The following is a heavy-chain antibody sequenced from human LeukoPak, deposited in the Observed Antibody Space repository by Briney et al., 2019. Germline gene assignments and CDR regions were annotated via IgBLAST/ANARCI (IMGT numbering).Heavy chain of an antibody. D-gene: IGHD3-3*01. J-gene: IGHJ4*02. CDR3: AAFGVVIFSADLDY. Sequence: ASVKVSCKVSGYTLTELSMHWVRQAPGKGLEWMGGFDPEDGETIYAQKFQGRVIMTEDTSTDTAYMELSSLRSEDTAVYYCAAFGVVIFSADLDYWGQGTLVTVSS. CDR1: GYTLTELS. V-gene: IGHV1-24*01. CDR2: FDPEDGET.